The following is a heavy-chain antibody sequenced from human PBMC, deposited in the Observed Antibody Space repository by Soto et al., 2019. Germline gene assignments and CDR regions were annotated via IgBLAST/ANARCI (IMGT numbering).Heavy chain of an antibody. CDR1: GFTVSSNY. J-gene: IGHJ4*02. V-gene: IGHV3-53*01. CDR3: ARESEDLTSNFDY. Sequence: GGSLRLSCAASGFTVSSNYMNWVRQAPGKGLEWVSIIYSDGTTSYADSVKGRFTISRDNFKNSVYLEMNSLSAEDTALYYCARESEDLTSNFDYWGQGTLVTVSS. CDR2: IYSDGTT.